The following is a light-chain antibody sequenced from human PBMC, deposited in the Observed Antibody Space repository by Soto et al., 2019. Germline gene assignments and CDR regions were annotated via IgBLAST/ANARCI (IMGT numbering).Light chain of an antibody. Sequence: DIKMTQSPSSLSASVGDRVTITCRASQGIRRDLNWYQQKSGKAPKLLIYAASSLQSGVPSRFSGSGSGTDFTLTISSLQPEDFAIYYCQQTYSTPPYTFGQGTKLDIK. CDR2: AAS. J-gene: IGKJ2*01. CDR1: QGIRRD. CDR3: QQTYSTPPYT. V-gene: IGKV1-39*01.